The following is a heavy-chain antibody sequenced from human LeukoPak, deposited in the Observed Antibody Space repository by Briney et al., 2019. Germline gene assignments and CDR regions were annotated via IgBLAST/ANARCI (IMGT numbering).Heavy chain of an antibody. J-gene: IGHJ4*02. Sequence: PSQTLSLTCTVSGGSIGSGGYYWSWIRQHPGKGLEWIGYIYYSGSTYYNPSLKSRVTISVDTSKNQFSLKLSSVTAADTAVYYCAREKIGYCSGGSCQGIFDYWGQGTLVTVSS. CDR3: AREKIGYCSGGSCQGIFDY. CDR1: GGSIGSGGYY. V-gene: IGHV4-31*03. D-gene: IGHD2-15*01. CDR2: IYYSGST.